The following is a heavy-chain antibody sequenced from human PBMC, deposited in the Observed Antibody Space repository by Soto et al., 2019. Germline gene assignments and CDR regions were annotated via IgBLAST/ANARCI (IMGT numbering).Heavy chain of an antibody. CDR2: FDPEDGET. J-gene: IGHJ5*02. CDR3: ATAYYYDSSGYYSNWFDP. Sequence: ASVKVSCKVSGYTLTELSMHWVRQAPGKGLEWMGGFDPEDGETIYAQKFQGRVTMTEDTSTDTAYMELSSLRSKDTAVYYCATAYYYDSSGYYSNWFDPWGQGTLVTVSS. CDR1: GYTLTELS. D-gene: IGHD3-22*01. V-gene: IGHV1-24*01.